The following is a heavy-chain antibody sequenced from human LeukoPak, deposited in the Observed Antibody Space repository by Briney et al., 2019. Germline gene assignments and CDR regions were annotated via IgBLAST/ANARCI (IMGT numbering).Heavy chain of an antibody. CDR1: GGSISSYY. V-gene: IGHV4-59*01. J-gene: IGHJ4*02. D-gene: IGHD3-9*01. CDR3: ARWGNYDILTGYYKWAFDY. CDR2: IYYSGST. Sequence: SETLSLTCTVSGGSISSYYWSWIRQPPGKGLEWIGYIYYSGSTNYNPSLKSRVTISVDTSKNQFSLKLSSVTAADTAVYYCARWGNYDILTGYYKWAFDYWGQGTLVTVSS.